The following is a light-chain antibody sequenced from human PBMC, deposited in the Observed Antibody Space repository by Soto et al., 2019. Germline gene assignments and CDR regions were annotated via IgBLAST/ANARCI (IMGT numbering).Light chain of an antibody. CDR2: GAS. CDR3: QQYETWIT. Sequence: EIVMTQSPATLSVSPGERATLSCRASQSVSSNLAWYQQKPGQAPRLLIYGASTRATGIPAKFSGSGSGTEFTLTSSSLQSEYFAVYYCQQYETWITFGGGTKVEIK. CDR1: QSVSSN. J-gene: IGKJ4*01. V-gene: IGKV3-15*01.